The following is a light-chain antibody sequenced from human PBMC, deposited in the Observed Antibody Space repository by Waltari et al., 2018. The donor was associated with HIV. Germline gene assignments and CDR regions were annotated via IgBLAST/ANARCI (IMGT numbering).Light chain of an antibody. CDR1: TSNIGADYD. Sequence: QSVLTQPPSVSGAPGQRVTISCTGSTSNIGADYDVHWYQQIPGTAPKLLISGNKNRPSGVPDRFSASKSGTSASLTITGLQAEDEAVYFCQSYDITLSASVVFGGGTKLTVL. CDR3: QSYDITLSASVV. J-gene: IGLJ2*01. CDR2: GNK. V-gene: IGLV1-40*01.